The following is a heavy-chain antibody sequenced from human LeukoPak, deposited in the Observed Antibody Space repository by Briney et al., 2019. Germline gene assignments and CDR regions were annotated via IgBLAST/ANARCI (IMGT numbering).Heavy chain of an antibody. V-gene: IGHV1-2*02. CDR2: INPDSGAT. CDR1: GYSFTGCY. J-gene: IGHJ6*02. Sequence: GASVKVSCKASGYSFTGCYMHWVRQAPGQGLEWMGWINPDSGATNYAQKFQGRVTMTRNTSISTAYMERSSLRSEDTAVYYCARAIGGYDFWSGYHSYGMDVWGQGTTVTVSS. CDR3: ARAIGGYDFWSGYHSYGMDV. D-gene: IGHD3-3*01.